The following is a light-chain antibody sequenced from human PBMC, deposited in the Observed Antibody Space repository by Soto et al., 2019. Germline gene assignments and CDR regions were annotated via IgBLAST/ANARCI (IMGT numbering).Light chain of an antibody. CDR3: QKYDTSPWT. J-gene: IGKJ1*01. V-gene: IGKV3-20*01. CDR1: QSVSSNY. Sequence: EVVLTQSPGTLSLSAGERATLSCRASQSVSSNYLAWYQQKPGQSPRLLIYGASNRASGISDRFSGSGSGTDFTLTIYRREPEDFAVYDCQKYDTSPWTFVQGTKVDIK. CDR2: GAS.